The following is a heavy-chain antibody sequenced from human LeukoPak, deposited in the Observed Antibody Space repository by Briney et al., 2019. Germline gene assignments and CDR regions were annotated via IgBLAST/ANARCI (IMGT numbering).Heavy chain of an antibody. CDR3: TRDPPGLSVDDY. D-gene: IGHD4-23*01. J-gene: IGHJ4*02. V-gene: IGHV3-21*01. CDR1: GFIFSSYS. CDR2: IDRNSNYI. Sequence: KPGGSLRLSCAASGFIFSSYSMNWVRQAPGKGLEWVASIDRNSNYIYYGDPVKGRFTISRDNAKNSLFLQMNSLRAEDTAVYYCTRDPPGLSVDDYWGQGTLVTVSS.